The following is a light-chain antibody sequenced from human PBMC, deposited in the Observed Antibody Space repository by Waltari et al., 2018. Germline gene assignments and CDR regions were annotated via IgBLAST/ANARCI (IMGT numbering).Light chain of an antibody. J-gene: IGKJ2*02. V-gene: IGKV3-15*01. Sequence: EVLMTQSPAALSVSPGERATLSCRASQYISDNVAWYQHKPGQPPRLLISGASTRAAGVPARFSGGGSGTEFSLTISSLESEDSAIYFCQQYNTWPPSTFGQGTKLEIK. CDR3: QQYNTWPPST. CDR1: QYISDN. CDR2: GAS.